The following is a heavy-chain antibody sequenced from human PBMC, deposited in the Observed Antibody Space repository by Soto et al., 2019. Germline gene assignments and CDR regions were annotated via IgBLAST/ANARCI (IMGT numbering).Heavy chain of an antibody. J-gene: IGHJ4*02. CDR3: STGSWYSSSVDY. Sequence: GGALRLSCAASGFTFSKAWMSWVRQAPGKGLEWVGRIKSKADGGTTDYAAPVKGRFTISRDDSKNTLYLQMNSLKTEDTAVYYCSTGSWYSSSVDYWGQGPLVTVSS. D-gene: IGHD6-13*01. CDR2: IKSKADGGTT. CDR1: GFTFSKAW. V-gene: IGHV3-15*01.